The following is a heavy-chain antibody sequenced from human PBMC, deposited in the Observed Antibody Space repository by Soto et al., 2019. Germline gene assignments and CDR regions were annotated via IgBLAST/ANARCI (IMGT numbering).Heavy chain of an antibody. Sequence: PSETLSLTCTVSGGSISSSNDYWGWIRQPPGKGLEWIGSIYYSGSTYYNPSLKSRVTISVDTSKNQFSLKLSSVTAADTAVYYCARLYYYGMDVWGQGTTVTVSS. CDR3: ARLYYYGMDV. V-gene: IGHV4-39*01. J-gene: IGHJ6*02. CDR1: GGSISSSNDY. CDR2: IYYSGST.